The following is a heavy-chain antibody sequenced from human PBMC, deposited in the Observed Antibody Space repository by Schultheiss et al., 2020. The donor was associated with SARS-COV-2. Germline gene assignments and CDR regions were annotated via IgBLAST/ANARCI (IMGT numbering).Heavy chain of an antibody. CDR1: GGSISSYY. D-gene: IGHD3-22*01. Sequence: SETLSLTCTVSGGSISSYYWSWIRQPPGKGLEWIGYIYYSGSTNYNPSLKSRVTMSVDTSKNQFSLKLSSVTAADTAVYYCASQYYYDSSGYPPPWGQGTLVTVSS. CDR2: IYYSGST. J-gene: IGHJ5*02. V-gene: IGHV4-59*12. CDR3: ASQYYYDSSGYPPP.